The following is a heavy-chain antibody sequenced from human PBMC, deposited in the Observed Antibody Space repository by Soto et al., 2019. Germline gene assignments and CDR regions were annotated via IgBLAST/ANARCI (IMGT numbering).Heavy chain of an antibody. J-gene: IGHJ6*02. Sequence: QVQLVQSGAEVKKPGASVKVSCKASGYTFTGYYMHWVRQAPGQGLEWMGWINPNSGGTNYAQKFQGWVTMTRDTSISTAYMELSRLRSDDTAVYYCARDPAPRITMVRGVYYYYGMDVRGQGTTVTVSS. CDR3: ARDPAPRITMVRGVYYYYGMDV. CDR1: GYTFTGYY. V-gene: IGHV1-2*04. D-gene: IGHD3-10*01. CDR2: INPNSGGT.